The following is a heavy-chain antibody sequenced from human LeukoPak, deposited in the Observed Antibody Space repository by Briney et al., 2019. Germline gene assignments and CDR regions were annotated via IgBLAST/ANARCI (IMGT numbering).Heavy chain of an antibody. D-gene: IGHD2-15*01. Sequence: SETLSLTCAVYGGSLSGYYWSWIRQPPGKGLEWIGEINHSGSTNYNPSLKSRVTISVDTSKNQFSLKLSSVTAADTAVYYCARVCSGGSCYSYWGQGTLVTVSS. CDR1: GGSLSGYY. CDR2: INHSGST. V-gene: IGHV4-34*01. CDR3: ARVCSGGSCYSY. J-gene: IGHJ4*02.